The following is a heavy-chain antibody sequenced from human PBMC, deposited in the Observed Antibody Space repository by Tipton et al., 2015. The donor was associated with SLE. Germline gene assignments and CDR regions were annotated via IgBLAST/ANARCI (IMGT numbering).Heavy chain of an antibody. CDR1: GGSISSGSYY. CDR2: IYSSGST. J-gene: IGHJ3*02. V-gene: IGHV4-61*09. D-gene: IGHD4-23*01. CDR3: ARVRARWLDAFDI. Sequence: LRLSCTVSGGSISSGSYYWTWIRQPAGKGLEWIGYIYSSGSTDYNPSLKSRVTVSLDTSKNQFSLTLSSVTAADTAVYYCARVRARWLDAFDIWGQGTMVTVSS.